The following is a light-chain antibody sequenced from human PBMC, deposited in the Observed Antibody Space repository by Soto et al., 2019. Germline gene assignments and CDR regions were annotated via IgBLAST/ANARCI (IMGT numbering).Light chain of an antibody. Sequence: QSVLRQPPSVSGAPGQRVTISCTGNSSNIGAGYDVHWYQQLPGTAPKLLVYGNDNRPSGVPDRFSGSKSGTSASLAITGLQADDEADYYCQSYDSSLSSHVVFGGGTKVTVL. CDR1: SSNIGAGYD. CDR2: GND. V-gene: IGLV1-40*01. J-gene: IGLJ2*01. CDR3: QSYDSSLSSHVV.